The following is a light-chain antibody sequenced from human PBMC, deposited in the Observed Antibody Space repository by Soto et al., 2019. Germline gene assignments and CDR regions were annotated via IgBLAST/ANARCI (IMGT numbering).Light chain of an antibody. CDR3: QQYGSSRWT. CDR2: GAS. Sequence: EIVLTQSPGTLSLSPGERATLSCRASQSVSSSYLAWYQQKPGQAPRLLIYGASSRATGIPDRFSGSGSGTDFTLTISRLEPEDFAVYYCQQYGSSRWTFVQGTKVEI. J-gene: IGKJ1*01. V-gene: IGKV3-20*01. CDR1: QSVSSSY.